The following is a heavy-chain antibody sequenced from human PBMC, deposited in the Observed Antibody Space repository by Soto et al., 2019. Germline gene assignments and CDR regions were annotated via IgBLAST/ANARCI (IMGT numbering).Heavy chain of an antibody. Sequence: GASVKVSCKVSGYTLTELSMHWVRQAPGKGLEWMGGFDPEDGETIYAQKLQGRVTMTTDTSTSTAYMELRSLRSDDTAVYYCAVGAAAGTGYFDYWGQGTLVTAPQ. V-gene: IGHV1-24*01. CDR1: GYTLTELS. CDR2: FDPEDGET. CDR3: AVGAAAGTGYFDY. D-gene: IGHD6-13*01. J-gene: IGHJ4*02.